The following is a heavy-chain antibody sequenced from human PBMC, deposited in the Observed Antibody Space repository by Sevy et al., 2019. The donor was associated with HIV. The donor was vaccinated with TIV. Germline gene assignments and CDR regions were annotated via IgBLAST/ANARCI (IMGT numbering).Heavy chain of an antibody. D-gene: IGHD4-17*01. CDR3: ARDLEFYDYGDYGPAFMPDY. CDR2: IWIDGSNT. CDR1: GFTFSSYC. Sequence: GGSLRLSCAASGFTFSSYCMHWVRQAPGKGLEWVAVIWIDGSNTYYADSGKGRFTSSRDIAKNTLHLQMNSLRAEDTVVYYCARDLEFYDYGDYGPAFMPDYWGQGTLVTVSS. J-gene: IGHJ4*02. V-gene: IGHV3-33*01.